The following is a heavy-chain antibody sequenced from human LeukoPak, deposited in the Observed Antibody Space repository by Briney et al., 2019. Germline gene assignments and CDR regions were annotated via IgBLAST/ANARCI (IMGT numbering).Heavy chain of an antibody. CDR1: GGTFSSYA. CDR2: IIPIFGIA. J-gene: IGHJ4*02. Sequence: SVKVSCKASGGTFSSYAISWVRQAPGQGLEWMGRIIPIFGIANYAQKFQGRVTITADKSKSTAYMELSSLRSEDTAVYYCARGARVSGSPLVNYFDYWGQGTLVTVSS. D-gene: IGHD1-26*01. CDR3: ARGARVSGSPLVNYFDY. V-gene: IGHV1-69*04.